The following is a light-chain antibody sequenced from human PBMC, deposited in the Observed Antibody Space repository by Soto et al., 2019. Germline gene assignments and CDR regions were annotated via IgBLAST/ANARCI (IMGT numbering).Light chain of an antibody. V-gene: IGLV2-14*01. CDR2: EVS. J-gene: IGLJ2*01. Sequence: QSALTQPASVSRSPGQSITISCTGTSSDVGAYTYVSWYQQHPGKAPKLMIFEVSDRPSGVSNRFSGSKSGNTASLTISGLQAEDEADYYCSSSTTSNTLVFGGGTKLTVL. CDR3: SSSTTSNTLV. CDR1: SSDVGAYTY.